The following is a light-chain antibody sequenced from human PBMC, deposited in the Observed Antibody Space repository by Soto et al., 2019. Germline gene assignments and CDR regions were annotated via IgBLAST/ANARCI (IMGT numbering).Light chain of an antibody. V-gene: IGKV1D-12*01. CDR3: QQANSFPLT. J-gene: IGKJ4*01. CDR2: GPS. Sequence: DIQMTQSPSSVSASVGDRVTITCRASQGISSWLAWYQHKPGQAPNLLIYGPSSLQSGVPSRFSGSGSGTEFTLTISSPQPEDFATYYCQQANSFPLTFGGGTKVEIK. CDR1: QGISSW.